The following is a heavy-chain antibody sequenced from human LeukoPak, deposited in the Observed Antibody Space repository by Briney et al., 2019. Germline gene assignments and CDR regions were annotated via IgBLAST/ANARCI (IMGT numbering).Heavy chain of an antibody. Sequence: GGSLRLSCAASGFTVRSNYMSWVRQAPGKGLEWVSVIYSGGNTYYADSVKSRFTISRDNSKNTLYLQMNSLRAEDTAVYYCASSSPSVVVSWGQGTLVTVSS. D-gene: IGHD6-6*01. CDR1: GFTVRSNY. J-gene: IGHJ5*01. CDR3: ASSSPSVVVS. V-gene: IGHV3-53*01. CDR2: IYSGGNT.